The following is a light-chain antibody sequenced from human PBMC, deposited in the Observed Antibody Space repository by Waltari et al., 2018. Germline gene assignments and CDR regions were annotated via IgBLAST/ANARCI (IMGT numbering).Light chain of an antibody. J-gene: IGLJ2*01. CDR1: NIGSKT. Sequence: SYVLTQPPSVSVAPGGTAQITCEGNNIGSKTVQWYQQKPGQAPVLVLYYDSGRPQGIPERFAGSNAGNAATVTISRGEAGDEADYYCQVWESRSDPFFGGGTKLTVL. CDR3: QVWESRSDPF. CDR2: YDS. V-gene: IGLV3-21*01.